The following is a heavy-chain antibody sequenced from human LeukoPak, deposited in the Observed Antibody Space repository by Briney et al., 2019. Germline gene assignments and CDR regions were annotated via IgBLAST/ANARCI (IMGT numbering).Heavy chain of an antibody. CDR3: AKQNCSSTSCYTRENAFDI. CDR2: ISGSGGST. Sequence: GGSLRLSCAASGFTFSSYAMSWVRQAPGKGLEWVSAISGSGGSTYYADSVKGRFTISRDSSKNTLYLQMNSLRAEDMAVYYCAKQNCSSTSCYTRENAFDIWGQGTMVTASS. V-gene: IGHV3-23*01. CDR1: GFTFSSYA. J-gene: IGHJ3*02. D-gene: IGHD2-2*02.